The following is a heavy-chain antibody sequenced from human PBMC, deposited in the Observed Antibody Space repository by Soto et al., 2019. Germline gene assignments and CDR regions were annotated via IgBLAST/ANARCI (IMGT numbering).Heavy chain of an antibody. Sequence: QVQLQQWGAGLLKPSETLSLTCAVYGGSFSGYYWSWIRQPPGKGLEWIGEINHSGSTNYNPSLKSRVTISVDTSKNQFSLKLSSVTAADTAVYYRARECGPTVAGYYYYYYMDVWGKGTTVTVSS. CDR1: GGSFSGYY. CDR2: INHSGST. J-gene: IGHJ6*03. CDR3: ARECGPTVAGYYYYYYMDV. D-gene: IGHD6-19*01. V-gene: IGHV4-34*01.